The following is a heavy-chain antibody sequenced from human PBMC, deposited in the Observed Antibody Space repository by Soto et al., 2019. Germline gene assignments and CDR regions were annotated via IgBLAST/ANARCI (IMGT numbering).Heavy chain of an antibody. CDR1: GYIFTGYY. V-gene: IGHV1-2*02. D-gene: IGHD5-12*01. J-gene: IGHJ4*02. Sequence: ASVKVSCKTSGYIFTGYYRHWVRQAPGQGLEWMGWIDPNSGGTNYAQKFQGRVTMNRDTSISTAYMELSRLTSDDTAVFYCARQVGYDANFDFWGQGSLVTVSS. CDR2: IDPNSGGT. CDR3: ARQVGYDANFDF.